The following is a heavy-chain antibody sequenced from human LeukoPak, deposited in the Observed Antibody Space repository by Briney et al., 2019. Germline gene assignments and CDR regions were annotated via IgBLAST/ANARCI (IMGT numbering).Heavy chain of an antibody. D-gene: IGHD1-26*01. Sequence: PGGSLRLSCAASGFTFNNYALSWVRQAPGKGLEWVSFISGSGDTTYYADSVKGRFTISRDNSKNTLYLQMNSLRAEDTAVYYCAKSRGESRGASNYWGQGTLVTVSS. V-gene: IGHV3-23*01. J-gene: IGHJ4*02. CDR2: ISGSGDTT. CDR3: AKSRGESRGASNY. CDR1: GFTFNNYA.